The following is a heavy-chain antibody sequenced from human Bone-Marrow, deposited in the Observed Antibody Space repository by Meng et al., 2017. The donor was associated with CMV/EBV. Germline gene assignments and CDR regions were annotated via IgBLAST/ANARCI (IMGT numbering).Heavy chain of an antibody. D-gene: IGHD3-10*01. CDR1: GYTFTASY. CDR3: ARGGLGHYYYGLDV. J-gene: IGHJ6*02. CDR2: IHPNSGGT. V-gene: IGHV1-2*02. Sequence: ASVKVSCKASGYTFTASYLHWVRQAPGQGLEWMGWIHPNSGGTKSAQKFQGRVTMTSDTSISTAYMDLSRLRSDDTAIYFCARGGLGHYYYGLDVWGQGTMVTVSS.